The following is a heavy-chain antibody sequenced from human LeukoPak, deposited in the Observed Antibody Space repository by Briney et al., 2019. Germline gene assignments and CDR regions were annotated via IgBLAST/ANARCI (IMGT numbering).Heavy chain of an antibody. CDR2: IIPIFGTA. Sequence: ASVKVSCKASGGTFSSYAISWVRQAPGQGLEWMGRIIPIFGTANYAQKFQGRVTTTTDESTSTAYMELSSLRSEDTAVYYCALSSPYSSGWYPYFQHWGQGTLVTVSS. CDR1: GGTFSSYA. D-gene: IGHD6-19*01. V-gene: IGHV1-69*05. CDR3: ALSSPYSSGWYPYFQH. J-gene: IGHJ1*01.